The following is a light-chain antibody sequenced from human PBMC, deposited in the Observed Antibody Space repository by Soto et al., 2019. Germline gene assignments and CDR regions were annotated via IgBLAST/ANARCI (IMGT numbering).Light chain of an antibody. Sequence: EIVLTQSPATLSLSPWERATLSWMASQSVSSYLAWYQQKPGQAPRLLIYDASNRATGTPARFSGSGSGTDFTLTISSLEPEDFAVYYCQQRSNWPPRITFGQGTRRRL. J-gene: IGKJ5*01. CDR3: QQRSNWPPRIT. CDR2: DAS. V-gene: IGKV3-11*01. CDR1: QSVSSY.